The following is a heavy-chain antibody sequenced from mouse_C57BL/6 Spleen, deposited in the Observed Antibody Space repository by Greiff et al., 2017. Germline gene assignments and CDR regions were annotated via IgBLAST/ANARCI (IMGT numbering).Heavy chain of an antibody. CDR3: ARDGYYAMDY. CDR1: GYTFTAYN. Sequence: EVQLQQSGPELVKPGASVKMSCKASGYTFTAYNMHWVKQSHGKSLEWIGYINPNTGGTSYNQKFKGKATLTVNKSSSTAYMELRSLTSEDSAVYYCARDGYYAMDYWGQGTSVTVSS. D-gene: IGHD2-3*01. CDR2: INPNTGGT. J-gene: IGHJ4*01. V-gene: IGHV1-22*01.